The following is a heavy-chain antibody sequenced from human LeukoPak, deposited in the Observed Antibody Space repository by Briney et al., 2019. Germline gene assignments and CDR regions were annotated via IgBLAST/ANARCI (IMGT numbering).Heavy chain of an antibody. CDR3: ARAGSEGSSWYKNYYYYYYMDV. J-gene: IGHJ6*03. D-gene: IGHD6-13*01. V-gene: IGHV3-30*04. CDR2: ISYDGSNK. Sequence: GGSLRLSCAASGFTFSSYAMHWVRQAPGKGLEWVAVISYDGSNKYYADSVKGRFTISRDKSKNTLYLQMNSLRAEDTAVYYCARAGSEGSSWYKNYYYYYYMDVWGKGTTVTISS. CDR1: GFTFSSYA.